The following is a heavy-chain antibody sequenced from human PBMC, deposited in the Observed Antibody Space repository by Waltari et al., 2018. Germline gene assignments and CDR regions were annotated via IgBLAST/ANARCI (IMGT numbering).Heavy chain of an antibody. CDR1: GYTFTSYA. V-gene: IGHV7-4-1*02. CDR3: AREDYSASGAYFQELDY. CDR2: INTNTGNP. D-gene: IGHD3-10*01. Sequence: QVQLVQSGSELNKPGASVKVSCKSSGYTFTSYAVHWVRQAPGQGLEWLGWINTNTGNPTYAQGFTGRFVFSLDTSVSTAYLQINRLRTEDTAVYYCAREDYSASGAYFQELDYWGQGTLVTVSS. J-gene: IGHJ4*02.